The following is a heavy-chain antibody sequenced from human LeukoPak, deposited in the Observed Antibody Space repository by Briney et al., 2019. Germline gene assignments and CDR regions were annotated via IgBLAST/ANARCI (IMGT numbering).Heavy chain of an antibody. J-gene: IGHJ6*03. CDR3: ARDYYRDYMDV. V-gene: IGHV4-59*01. CDR1: GGSISSYY. Sequence: SETLPLTCTVSGGSISSYYWSWIRQPPGKGLEWIGYIYYSGSTNYNPSLKSRVTISVDTSKNQFSLKLSSVTAADTAVYYCARDYYRDYMDVWGKGTTVTVSS. CDR2: IYYSGST. D-gene: IGHD3-22*01.